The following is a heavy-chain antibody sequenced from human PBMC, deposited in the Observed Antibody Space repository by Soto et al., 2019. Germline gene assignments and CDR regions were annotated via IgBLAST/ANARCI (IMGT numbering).Heavy chain of an antibody. D-gene: IGHD3-3*01. CDR2: IYHSGST. CDR3: ARTLPYSGYYS. V-gene: IGHV4-4*02. CDR1: GVSISSSNW. Sequence: KPSETLSLTCAVSGVSISSSNWGSCVRQPPGKGLEWIGEIYHSGSTNYNPSLKSRVTISVDKSKNQFSLKLSSVTAADTAVYYCARTLPYSGYYSWGQGTLVTVSS. J-gene: IGHJ4*02.